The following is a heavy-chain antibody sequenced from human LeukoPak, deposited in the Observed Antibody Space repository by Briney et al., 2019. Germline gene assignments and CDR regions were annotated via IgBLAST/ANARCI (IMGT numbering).Heavy chain of an antibody. CDR2: IYHSGST. V-gene: IGHV4-4*02. CDR1: GGSISSSNW. J-gene: IGHJ4*02. D-gene: IGHD6-13*01. Sequence: SETLSLTCAVSGGSISSSNWWSWVRQPPGKGLEWIGEIYHSGSTNYNPSLKSRVTISVDTSKNQFSLKLSSVTAADTAVYYCARESSSWYGDDYWGQGTLVTVSS. CDR3: ARESSSWYGDDY.